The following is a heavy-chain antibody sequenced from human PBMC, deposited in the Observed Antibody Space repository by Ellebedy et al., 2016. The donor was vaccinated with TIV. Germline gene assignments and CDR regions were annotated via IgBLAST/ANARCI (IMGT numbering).Heavy chain of an antibody. CDR3: ARERGGTTSWYYFDY. D-gene: IGHD2-2*01. V-gene: IGHV3-7*01. CDR2: IKHDGTER. CDR1: GFTFSNYW. J-gene: IGHJ4*02. Sequence: GGSLRLSXAASGFTFSNYWMSWVRQAPGKGLEWVANIKHDGTERYYVDSVKGRFTISRDNANNSLFLQMSSLRAEDTAIYYCARERGGTTSWYYFDYWGQGDLVTVSS.